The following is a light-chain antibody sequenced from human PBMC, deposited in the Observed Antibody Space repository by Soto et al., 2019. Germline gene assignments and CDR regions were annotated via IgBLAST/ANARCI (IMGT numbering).Light chain of an antibody. CDR2: GAS. Sequence: EIVLTQSPGTLSLSPGERATLSCRASQSVSNNYLAWYQQKPGQAPRLLIYGASNRATGIPDRFSGSGSGTDFPLNIIRLEPEGCPVYYCHQYGSSGTFGQGTKVESK. V-gene: IGKV3-20*01. CDR1: QSVSNNY. J-gene: IGKJ1*01. CDR3: HQYGSSGT.